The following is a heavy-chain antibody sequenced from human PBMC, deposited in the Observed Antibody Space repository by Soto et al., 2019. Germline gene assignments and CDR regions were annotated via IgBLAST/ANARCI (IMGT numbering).Heavy chain of an antibody. Sequence: QVQLVQSGAEVKKPGSSVKVSCKASGGTFSSYAISWVRQAPGQGLEWMGGIIPIFGTANYAQKFQGRVTITADXXTXTXXMELSSRRSEDTAVYYCAREDIVVVVATPGSWFDPWGQGTLVTVSS. CDR3: AREDIVVVVATPGSWFDP. CDR1: GGTFSSYA. J-gene: IGHJ5*02. D-gene: IGHD2-15*01. V-gene: IGHV1-69*12. CDR2: IIPIFGTA.